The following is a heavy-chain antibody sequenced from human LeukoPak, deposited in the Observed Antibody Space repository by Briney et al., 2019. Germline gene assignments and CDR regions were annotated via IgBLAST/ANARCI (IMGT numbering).Heavy chain of an antibody. Sequence: PGGSLRLSCTASGFSFSGHWMHWARQLPGKGQVWVSRISPTGSTTSYADSVKGRFTDSRDNAKNTLYLQVNTLRAEDTAVYYCARVRDGGPFHMDVWGQGTTVTVSS. CDR3: ARVRDGGPFHMDV. D-gene: IGHD5-24*01. CDR1: GFSFSGHW. V-gene: IGHV3-74*01. J-gene: IGHJ6*02. CDR2: ISPTGSTT.